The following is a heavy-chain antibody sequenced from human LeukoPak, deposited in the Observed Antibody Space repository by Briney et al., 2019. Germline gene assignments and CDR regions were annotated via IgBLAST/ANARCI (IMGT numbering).Heavy chain of an antibody. V-gene: IGHV4-31*03. D-gene: IGHD5-18*01. CDR2: IYYSGST. Sequence: SQTLSLTCTVSGGSISSGGYYWSWIRQHPGKGLEWIGYIYYSGSTYYNPSLKSRVTISVGTSKNQFSLKLSSVTAADTAVYYCARRRPDTAMVDYYYYYGMDVWGQGTTVTVSS. J-gene: IGHJ6*02. CDR3: ARRRPDTAMVDYYYYYGMDV. CDR1: GGSISSGGYY.